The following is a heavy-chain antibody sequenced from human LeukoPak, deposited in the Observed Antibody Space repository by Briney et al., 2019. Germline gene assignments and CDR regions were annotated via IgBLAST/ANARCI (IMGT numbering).Heavy chain of an antibody. CDR1: GGSISSGDYY. CDR2: IYYSGST. Sequence: SETLSLTCTVSGGSISSGDYYWSWIRQPPGKGLEWIGYIYYSGSTYYNPSLKSRVTISVDTSKNQFSPKLSSVTAADTAVYYCAQGDGYNHDAFDIWGQGTMVTVSS. V-gene: IGHV4-30-4*01. J-gene: IGHJ3*02. D-gene: IGHD5-24*01. CDR3: AQGDGYNHDAFDI.